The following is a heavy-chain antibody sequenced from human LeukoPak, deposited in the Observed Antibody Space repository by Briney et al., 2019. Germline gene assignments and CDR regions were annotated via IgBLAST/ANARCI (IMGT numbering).Heavy chain of an antibody. J-gene: IGHJ4*02. CDR2: ISGSGDNT. V-gene: IGHV3-23*01. CDR3: AIVRSGDIAAALNY. Sequence: PGGSLRLSCAASGFTFSSYAMNWVRQAPGKGLEWVSGISGSGDNTYYADSVKGRFTISRDNSKNTLYLQMNSLRAEDTAVYYCAIVRSGDIAAALNYWGQGTLVPVSS. CDR1: GFTFSSYA. D-gene: IGHD6-13*01.